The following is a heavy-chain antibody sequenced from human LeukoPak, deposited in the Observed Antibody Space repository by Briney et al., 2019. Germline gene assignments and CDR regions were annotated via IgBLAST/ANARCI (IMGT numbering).Heavy chain of an antibody. J-gene: IGHJ6*02. CDR1: GGTFSSYA. CDR2: IIPIFGTA. V-gene: IGHV1-69*13. Sequence: SVKVSCKASGGTFSSYAISWVRQAPGQGLEWMGGIIPIFGTANYAQKFQGRVTITADESTSTAYMELSSLRSEDTAVYYCARAAVPAAIGEGDYYGMDVWGQGTTVTISS. CDR3: ARAAVPAAIGEGDYYGMDV. D-gene: IGHD2-2*01.